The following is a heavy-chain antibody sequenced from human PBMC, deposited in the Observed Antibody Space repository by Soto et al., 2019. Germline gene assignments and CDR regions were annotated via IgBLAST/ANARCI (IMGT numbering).Heavy chain of an antibody. D-gene: IGHD4-17*01. Sequence: EVQLLESGGDSVQPGGSLRLSCVASGFTFSDDGMSWVRQAPGRGLEWVSAISGSGGSTIYADSVKGRFTISRDSSKNTLYLQMNTLRAEDTAIYYCAKRSGYYLTGMDVWVQGTTVTVSS. J-gene: IGHJ6*02. CDR3: AKRSGYYLTGMDV. CDR1: GFTFSDDG. V-gene: IGHV3-23*01. CDR2: ISGSGGST.